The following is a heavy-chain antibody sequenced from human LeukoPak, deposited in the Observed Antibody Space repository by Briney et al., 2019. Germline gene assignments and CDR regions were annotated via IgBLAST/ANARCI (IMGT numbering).Heavy chain of an antibody. CDR3: AKDRGSAYCGGDCYSPWYFDL. CDR2: ISGSGGST. CDR1: GFTFSSYA. V-gene: IGHV3-23*01. J-gene: IGHJ2*01. Sequence: GGSLRLSCAASGFTFSSYAMSWVRQAPGKGLEWVSAISGSGGSTYYADSVKGRFTISRDNAKNTLYLQMNSLRTEDTAVYYCAKDRGSAYCGGDCYSPWYFDLWGRGTLVTVSS. D-gene: IGHD2-21*02.